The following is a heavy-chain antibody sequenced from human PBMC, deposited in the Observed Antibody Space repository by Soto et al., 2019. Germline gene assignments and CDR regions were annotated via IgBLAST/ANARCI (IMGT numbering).Heavy chain of an antibody. Sequence: VGSLRLSCAASGFTFSSYAMHWVRQAPGKGLEWVAVISYDGSNKYYADSVKGRFTISRDNSKNTLYLQMNSLRAEDTAVYYCARNPYCSSTSCYTDYYGMDVWGQGTTVTVSS. CDR3: ARNPYCSSTSCYTDYYGMDV. J-gene: IGHJ6*02. D-gene: IGHD2-2*02. V-gene: IGHV3-30-3*01. CDR1: GFTFSSYA. CDR2: ISYDGSNK.